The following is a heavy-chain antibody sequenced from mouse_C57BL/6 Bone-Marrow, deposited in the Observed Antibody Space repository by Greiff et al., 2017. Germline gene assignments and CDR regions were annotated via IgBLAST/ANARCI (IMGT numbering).Heavy chain of an antibody. D-gene: IGHD2-5*01. Sequence: QVTLKESGPGILQPSQTLSLTCSFSGFSLSTFGLGVGWIRQPSGKGLEWLAHIWWDDDKYYNTALKSRLTISKDTSKNQVFLKIANVDTADTATYYCARSYYSNSSWFAYWGQGTLVTVSA. CDR2: IWWDDDK. CDR1: GFSLSTFGLG. CDR3: ARSYYSNSSWFAY. J-gene: IGHJ3*01. V-gene: IGHV8-8*01.